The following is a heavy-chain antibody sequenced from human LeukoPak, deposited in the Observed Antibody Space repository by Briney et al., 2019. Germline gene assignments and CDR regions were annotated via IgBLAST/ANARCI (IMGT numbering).Heavy chain of an antibody. CDR3: ARGLGGWLRLFDY. D-gene: IGHD6-19*01. Sequence: PSETLSLTCAVYGGSFSGYYWSWIRQPPGKGLEWIGEINHSGSTNYNPSLKSRVPISVDTSKNQFSLKLSSVTAADTAVYYWARGLGGWLRLFDYWGQGPLVTVSS. J-gene: IGHJ4*02. CDR2: INHSGST. CDR1: GGSFSGYY. V-gene: IGHV4-34*01.